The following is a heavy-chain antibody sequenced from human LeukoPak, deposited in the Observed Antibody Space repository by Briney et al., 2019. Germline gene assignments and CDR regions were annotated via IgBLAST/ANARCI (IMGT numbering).Heavy chain of an antibody. CDR1: GFTVTSNY. V-gene: IGHV3-66*02. CDR2: IYSGGTT. Sequence: GGSLRLSCAASGFTVTSNYMTWVRQAPGKGLECVSVIYSGGTTYYADSVKGRFTISRDNSKNTLYLQMNSLRDEDTAVYYCVRFPSSLTAPDWGQGTLVTVPS. CDR3: VRFPSSLTAPD. D-gene: IGHD3-10*01. J-gene: IGHJ4*02.